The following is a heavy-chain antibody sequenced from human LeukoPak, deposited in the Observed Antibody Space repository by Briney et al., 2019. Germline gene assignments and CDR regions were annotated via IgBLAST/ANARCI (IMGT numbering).Heavy chain of an antibody. CDR3: ARDAGTWIQLPFDY. CDR1: GFTFSSYA. Sequence: PGGSLRLSCAASGFTFSSYAMHWVRQAPGKGLEWVAVISYDGSNKYYADSVKGRFTISRDNAKNSLYLQMNSLRAEDTAVYYCARDAGTWIQLPFDYWGQGTLVTVSS. D-gene: IGHD5-18*01. CDR2: ISYDGSNK. V-gene: IGHV3-30-3*01. J-gene: IGHJ4*02.